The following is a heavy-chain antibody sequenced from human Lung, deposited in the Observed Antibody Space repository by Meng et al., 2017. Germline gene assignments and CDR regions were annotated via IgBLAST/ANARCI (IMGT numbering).Heavy chain of an antibody. D-gene: IGHD4-11*01. CDR3: ARGPTTMAHDFDY. CDR2: INHSGST. Sequence: VPLHQGGAGRLKPSETLSPPCVVSVGSFSDYYWSWIRQPPGKGLEWIGEINHSGSTNYNPSLESRATISVDTSQNNLSLKLSSVTAADSAVYYCARGPTTMAHDFDYWGRGTLVTVSS. V-gene: IGHV4-34*01. CDR1: VGSFSDYY. J-gene: IGHJ4*02.